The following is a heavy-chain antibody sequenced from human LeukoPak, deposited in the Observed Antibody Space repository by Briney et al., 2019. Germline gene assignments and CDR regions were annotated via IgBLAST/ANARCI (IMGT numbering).Heavy chain of an antibody. V-gene: IGHV3-48*03. D-gene: IGHD5-12*01. J-gene: IGHJ4*02. CDR2: ISSSGSTI. CDR3: ARERGYSGYDYFIDSPSDY. Sequence: PGGSLRLSCAPSGFTFSSYEMNWVRQTPGKGLEWVSYISSSGSTIYNADSVKGRFTISRDNAKNSLYLQMNSLRAEDTAVYYCARERGYSGYDYFIDSPSDYWGQGTLVTVSS. CDR1: GFTFSSYE.